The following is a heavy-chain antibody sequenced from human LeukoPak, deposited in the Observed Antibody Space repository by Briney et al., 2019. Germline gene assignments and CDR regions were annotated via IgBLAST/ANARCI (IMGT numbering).Heavy chain of an antibody. V-gene: IGHV3-15*01. D-gene: IGHD6-19*01. CDR1: GFTFSNAW. Sequence: SGGSLRLSCAASGFTFSNAWMSWVRQAPGKGLEWVGRIKSKTDGGTTDYAAPVKGRFTISRDDSKNTLYLQMNSLKTEDTAVYYCTTDPGGAVAGTMDYYYYYMDVWGKGTTVTVSS. CDR2: IKSKTDGGTT. CDR3: TTDPGGAVAGTMDYYYYYMDV. J-gene: IGHJ6*03.